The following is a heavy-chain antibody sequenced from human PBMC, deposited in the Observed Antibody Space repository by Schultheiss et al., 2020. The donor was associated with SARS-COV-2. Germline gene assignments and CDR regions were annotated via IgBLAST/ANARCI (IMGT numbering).Heavy chain of an antibody. D-gene: IGHD1-1*01. CDR1: GGSINTYY. CDR3: ACSGTTGTTFDY. J-gene: IGHJ4*02. Sequence: SQTLSLTCTVSGGSINTYYWSWIRQPPEKGLEWIGYIYYSGSTNYNPSLKSRVTISVDTSKNQFSLKLSSVTAADTAVYYCACSGTTGTTFDYWGQGTLVTVSS. CDR2: IYYSGST. V-gene: IGHV4-59*12.